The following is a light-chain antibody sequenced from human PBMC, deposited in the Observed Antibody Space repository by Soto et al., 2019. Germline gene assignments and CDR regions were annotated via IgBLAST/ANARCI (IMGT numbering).Light chain of an antibody. CDR1: SSDVGSYNL. CDR3: CLYAGISVWV. Sequence: QSVLTQPASVSGSPGQSITISCTGTSSDVGSYNLVSWYQQLPGKAPKLMIYEVTKRPSGVSNRFSGSKSGNTASLTISGLQAEDEADYYCCLYAGISVWVFGGGTKLTVL. V-gene: IGLV2-23*02. J-gene: IGLJ3*02. CDR2: EVT.